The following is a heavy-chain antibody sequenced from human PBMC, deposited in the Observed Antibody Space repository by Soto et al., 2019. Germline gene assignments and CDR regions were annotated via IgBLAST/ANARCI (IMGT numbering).Heavy chain of an antibody. CDR2: IQHDGSEI. D-gene: IGHD5-18*01. CDR1: GFGFSGYS. V-gene: IGHV3-30-3*01. Sequence: QVQLVESGGGVVQPGGSLRLSCLASGFGFSGYSMHWVRQAPGKGLDWVAVIQHDGSEIYYADSVKGRFTISKDDSKNPLHLQMNALRVDDTALYYCVRVGWGYSYGNGMDGWGQGTTVTVSS. J-gene: IGHJ6*02. CDR3: VRVGWGYSYGNGMDG.